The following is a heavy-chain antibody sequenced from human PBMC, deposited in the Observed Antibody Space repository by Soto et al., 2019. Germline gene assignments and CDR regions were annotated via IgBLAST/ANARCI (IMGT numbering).Heavy chain of an antibody. J-gene: IGHJ3*01. CDR1: RFIFSDYA. Sequence: GGSLRLSCEASRFIFSDYAMTWVRQAPGKGLEWVSSIGGPGTDTYYADYVKGRFTISRDNSRDKLYLQMNSLRDDDTAIYYCVKDGISRNSVWDPFEVWGQGTMVTVSS. CDR2: IGGPGTDT. CDR3: VKDGISRNSVWDPFEV. D-gene: IGHD4-4*01. V-gene: IGHV3-23*01.